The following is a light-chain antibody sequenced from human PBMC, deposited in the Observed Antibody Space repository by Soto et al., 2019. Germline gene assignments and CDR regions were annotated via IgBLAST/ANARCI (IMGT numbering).Light chain of an antibody. Sequence: AIQMTQSPSSLSASVGDRVTITCRASQDIRNHLAWYQQKPGTAPKVLISAASSSQTGVPSRFSGSGSGTDFTLTISSLQPEDFATYYCLQDFNFPFTFGQGTKLEVK. CDR2: AAS. CDR3: LQDFNFPFT. CDR1: QDIRNH. V-gene: IGKV1-6*01. J-gene: IGKJ2*01.